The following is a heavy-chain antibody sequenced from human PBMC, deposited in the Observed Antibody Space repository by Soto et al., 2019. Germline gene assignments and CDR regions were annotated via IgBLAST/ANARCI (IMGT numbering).Heavy chain of an antibody. CDR1: GYTFTSYY. V-gene: IGHV1-2*02. CDR3: VRDRSGSFDALDI. Sequence: QVQLVQSGAEVKKPGASVKVSCKASGYTFTSYYMHWVRQAPGQGLEWMGWINPNSGGTNYAQKFQGRVTMTRDTSISTGYMELIRLRSDGTGVYYCVRDRSGSFDALDIWGQGTMVTVSS. CDR2: INPNSGGT. J-gene: IGHJ3*02. D-gene: IGHD1-26*01.